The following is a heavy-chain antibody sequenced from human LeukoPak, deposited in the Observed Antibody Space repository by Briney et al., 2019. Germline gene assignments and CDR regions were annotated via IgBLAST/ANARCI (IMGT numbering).Heavy chain of an antibody. Sequence: GGSLRLSCAASGFTFSSYAMSWVRQAPGKRLEWVSAISGSGGSTYYADSVKGRFTISRDNSKNTLYLQMNSLRAEDTAVYYCAPNPGPYSSGWGQGTLVTVSS. V-gene: IGHV3-23*01. CDR3: APNPGPYSSG. CDR2: ISGSGGST. D-gene: IGHD6-19*01. J-gene: IGHJ4*02. CDR1: GFTFSSYA.